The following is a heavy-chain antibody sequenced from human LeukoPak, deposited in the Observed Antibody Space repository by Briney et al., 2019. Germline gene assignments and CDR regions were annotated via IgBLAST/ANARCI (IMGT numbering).Heavy chain of an antibody. CDR1: GFAFSNYD. Sequence: PGGSLRLSCAASGFAFSNYDMHWVRQAPGKGLEWVSAIGTGGDTYYPGSVTGRFTISRENAKNSLYLQMNSLRAGDTAVYYCARVLPGYGGFGDYFDYWGQGTLVTVSS. D-gene: IGHD5-12*01. J-gene: IGHJ4*02. CDR3: ARVLPGYGGFGDYFDY. CDR2: IGTGGDT. V-gene: IGHV3-13*01.